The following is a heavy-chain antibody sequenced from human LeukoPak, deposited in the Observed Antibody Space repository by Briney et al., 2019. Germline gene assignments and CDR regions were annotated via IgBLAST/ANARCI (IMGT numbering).Heavy chain of an antibody. CDR3: ARDAVGIAARRYFDY. V-gene: IGHV4-59*01. Sequence: PSETLSLTCTVSGGSISSFYWSWIRQPPGKGLEWIGYIYYSGSTNYNPSLKSRVTISVDTSKNQFSLKLSSVTAADTAVYYCARDAVGIAARRYFDYWGQGTLVTVSS. CDR2: IYYSGST. J-gene: IGHJ4*02. D-gene: IGHD6-6*01. CDR1: GGSISSFY.